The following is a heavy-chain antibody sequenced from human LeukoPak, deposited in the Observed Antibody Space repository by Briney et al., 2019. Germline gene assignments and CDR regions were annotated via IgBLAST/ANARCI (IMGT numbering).Heavy chain of an antibody. J-gene: IGHJ4*02. CDR3: AKDDSYYDYVWGSYRYEPIDY. V-gene: IGHV3-23*01. CDR1: GFIFSSYW. CDR2: ISGSGGST. D-gene: IGHD3-16*02. Sequence: GGSLRLSCGASGFIFSSYWMSWVRQAPGKGLEWVSAISGSGGSTYYADSVKGRFTISRDNSKNTLYLQMNSLRAEDTAVYYCAKDDSYYDYVWGSYRYEPIDYWGQGTLVTVSS.